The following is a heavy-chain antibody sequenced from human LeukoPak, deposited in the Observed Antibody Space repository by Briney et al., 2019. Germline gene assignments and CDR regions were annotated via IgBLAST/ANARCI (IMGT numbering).Heavy chain of an antibody. V-gene: IGHV3-30*02. CDR3: VKDNPLDY. CDR1: GFIFSNYG. Sequence: GGSLRLSCAASGFIFSNYGMSWVRQAPGKGLEWVAFIRYDGNIKFYADSMKGRFTISRDNSKNTLYLHINSLRPEDTALYYCVKDNPLDYWGQGTLVIVSS. CDR2: IRYDGNIK. J-gene: IGHJ4*02. D-gene: IGHD1-14*01.